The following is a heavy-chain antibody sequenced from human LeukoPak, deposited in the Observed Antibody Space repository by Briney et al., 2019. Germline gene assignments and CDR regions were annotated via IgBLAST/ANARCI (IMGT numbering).Heavy chain of an antibody. CDR1: GFTFSSYG. D-gene: IGHD4-23*01. V-gene: IGHV3-30*02. J-gene: IGHJ3*02. Sequence: QSGGSLRLSCAASGFTFSSYGMHWVRQAPGKGLEWVAFIRYDGSNKYYADSVKGRFTISRDNSKNTLYLQMNSLRAEDTAVYYCATMVTTAVDNAFDIWGQGTMVTVSS. CDR2: IRYDGSNK. CDR3: ATMVTTAVDNAFDI.